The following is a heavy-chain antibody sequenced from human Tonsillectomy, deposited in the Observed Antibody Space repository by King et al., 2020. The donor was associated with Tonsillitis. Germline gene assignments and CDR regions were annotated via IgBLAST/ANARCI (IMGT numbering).Heavy chain of an antibody. D-gene: IGHD5-12*01. CDR2: INHSGST. Sequence: VQLQQWGAGLLKPSETLSLTCAVYGGSFSGYYWSWIRQPPGKGLEWIGEINHSGSTNYNPSLKSRVTISVDTSKNQFSLKLSSVTAADTAGYYCARGLVGSGYDPFGYWGQGTLVTVSS. CDR1: GGSFSGYY. J-gene: IGHJ4*02. V-gene: IGHV4-34*01. CDR3: ARGLVGSGYDPFGY.